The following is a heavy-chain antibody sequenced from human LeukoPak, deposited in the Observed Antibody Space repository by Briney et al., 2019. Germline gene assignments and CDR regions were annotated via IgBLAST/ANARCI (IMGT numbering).Heavy chain of an antibody. CDR1: GFTFGGYA. CDR3: TTDGVRVWSYGWDYFDY. J-gene: IGHJ4*02. Sequence: LPGGSLRLSCTASGFTFGGYAMSWFRQAPGKGLEWVGFIRSKDYGGTIEYAASVKGRFTISRDDSKNTLYLQMNSLKTEDTAVYYCTTDGVRVWSYGWDYFDYWGQGTLVTVSS. CDR2: IRSKDYGGTI. D-gene: IGHD5-18*01. V-gene: IGHV3-49*03.